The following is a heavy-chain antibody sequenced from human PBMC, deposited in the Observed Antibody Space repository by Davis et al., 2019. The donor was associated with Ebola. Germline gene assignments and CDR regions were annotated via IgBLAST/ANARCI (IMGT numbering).Heavy chain of an antibody. CDR2: IYSTGST. D-gene: IGHD2-15*01. V-gene: IGHV4-4*07. J-gene: IGHJ6*02. CDR3: AREKDYYYHGLDV. CDR1: GGSISSHY. Sequence: PSETLSLTCTVSGGSISSHYYSWIRQPAGKGLEWIGRIYSTGSTNYNPSLASRVTMSVDTSKNQFSLKLSSVTAADTAVYYCAREKDYYYHGLDVWGQGTTVTVSS.